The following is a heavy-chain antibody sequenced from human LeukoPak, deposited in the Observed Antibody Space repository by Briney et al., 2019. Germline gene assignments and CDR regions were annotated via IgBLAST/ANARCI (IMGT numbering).Heavy chain of an antibody. Sequence: EGSLRLSCSVSGFTFSSYAMHWVRQAPGKGLEYVSVIRSDGVDVYYTDSVKGRFTISRDNSKNTLYLQMSSLRPEDTAVYYCVKDLLQVMMKKLDHWGQGTLVTVSS. CDR3: VKDLLQVMMKKLDH. D-gene: IGHD2-8*01. J-gene: IGHJ4*02. CDR1: GFTFSSYA. V-gene: IGHV3-64D*06. CDR2: IRSDGVDV.